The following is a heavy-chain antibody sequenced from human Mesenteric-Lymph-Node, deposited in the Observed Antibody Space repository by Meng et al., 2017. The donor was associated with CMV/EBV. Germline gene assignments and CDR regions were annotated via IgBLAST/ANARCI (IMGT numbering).Heavy chain of an antibody. CDR3: AVSRVPRDYYYGMDV. V-gene: IGHV1-69*05. CDR2: IIPIFGTT. Sequence: SVQVSCKASGGTFSSYAISWVRQAPGQGLEWMGGIIPIFGTTTYAQKFQGRVTITTDESTSTAYMELSSLRSEDTAVYYCAVSRVPRDYYYGMDVWGQGTTVTVSS. CDR1: GGTFSSYA. D-gene: IGHD1-1*01. J-gene: IGHJ6*02.